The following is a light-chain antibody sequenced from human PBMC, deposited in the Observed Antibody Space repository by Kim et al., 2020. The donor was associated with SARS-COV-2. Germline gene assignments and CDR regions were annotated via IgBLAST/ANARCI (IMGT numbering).Light chain of an antibody. CDR3: QQRSNWPIT. CDR1: QSISSY. Sequence: LSPGERATLSCRASQSISSYLAWYQQKPGQAPRLLIYDASNRATGIPARFSGSASGTDFTLTINSLEPEDFAVYYCQQRSNWPITFGQGTRLEIK. CDR2: DAS. J-gene: IGKJ5*01. V-gene: IGKV3-11*01.